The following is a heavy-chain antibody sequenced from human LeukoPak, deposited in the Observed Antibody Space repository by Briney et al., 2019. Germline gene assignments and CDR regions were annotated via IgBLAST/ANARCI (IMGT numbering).Heavy chain of an antibody. CDR2: IRYDGSDT. CDR3: AKEGGGRMFDY. CDR1: GFSFGSYA. J-gene: IGHJ4*02. V-gene: IGHV3-30*02. D-gene: IGHD4-23*01. Sequence: GGSLRLSCAASGFSFGSYAMHWVRQAPGKGLDWVAFIRYDGSDTYYADSVKGRFTVSRDNSKNTLYLQMNSLTAEDTALYYCAKEGGGRMFDYWGQGTLVTVSS.